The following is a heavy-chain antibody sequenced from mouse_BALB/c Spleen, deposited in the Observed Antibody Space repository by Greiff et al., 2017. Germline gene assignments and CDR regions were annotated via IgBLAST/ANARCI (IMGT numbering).Heavy chain of an antibody. CDR2: IYPGDGDT. J-gene: IGHJ4*01. CDR1: GYAFSSSW. D-gene: IGHD2-1*01. Sequence: VQLQQSGPELVKPGASVKISCKASGYAFSSSWMNWVKQRPGQGLEWIGRIYPGDGDTNYNGKFKGKATLTADKSSSTAYMQLSSLTSVDSAVYFCAREKIPYGNYVGAMDDWGQGTSVTVSS. CDR3: AREKIPYGNYVGAMDD. V-gene: IGHV1-82*01.